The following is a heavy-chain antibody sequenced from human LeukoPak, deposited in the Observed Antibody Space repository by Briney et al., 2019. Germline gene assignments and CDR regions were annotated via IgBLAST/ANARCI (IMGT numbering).Heavy chain of an antibody. J-gene: IGHJ4*02. CDR1: GFTVSSNY. D-gene: IGHD6-19*01. CDR2: MYSGGST. CDR3: ARGSGGGWNNDIDY. Sequence: GGSLRLSCAASGFTVSSNYMGWVRQAPGKGLEWVSVMYSGGSTYYGDSVKGRFTISRDNSKNTLYLQVNSLRAEDTAVYYCARGSGGGWNNDIDYWGQGTLVTVSS. V-gene: IGHV3-66*01.